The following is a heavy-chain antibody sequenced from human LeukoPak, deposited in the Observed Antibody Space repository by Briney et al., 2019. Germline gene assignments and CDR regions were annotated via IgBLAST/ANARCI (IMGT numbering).Heavy chain of an antibody. J-gene: IGHJ4*02. CDR3: ARDQYYYDSSGYYSSYYFDY. V-gene: IGHV3-74*01. CDR2: INSDGSST. Sequence: PGGSLRLSCAASGFTFGSYWMHWVRQAPGKGLVWVSRINSDGSSTSYADSVKGRFTISRDNAKNTLYLQMNSLRAEDTAVYYCARDQYYYDSSGYYSSYYFDYWGQGTLVTVSS. CDR1: GFTFGSYW. D-gene: IGHD3-22*01.